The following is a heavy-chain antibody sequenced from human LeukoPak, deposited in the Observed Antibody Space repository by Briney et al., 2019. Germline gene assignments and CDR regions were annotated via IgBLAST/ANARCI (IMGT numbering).Heavy chain of an antibody. J-gene: IGHJ6*03. CDR2: VSAYNGNT. CDR3: ARGLGSSWTDYYYYYYMDV. V-gene: IGHV1-18*01. CDR1: GYTFTSYG. Sequence: GASVKVSCKASGYTFTSYGISWVRQAPGQGLEWMGWVSAYNGNTNYAQKLQGRVTMTTDTSTSTAYMELRSLRSDDTAVYYCARGLGSSWTDYYYYYYMDVWGKGTTVTVS. D-gene: IGHD6-13*01.